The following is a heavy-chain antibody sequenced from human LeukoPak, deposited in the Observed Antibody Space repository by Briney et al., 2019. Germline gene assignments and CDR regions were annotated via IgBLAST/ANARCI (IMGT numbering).Heavy chain of an antibody. CDR2: MNPNSGNT. J-gene: IGHJ5*02. V-gene: IGHV1-8*03. CDR3: ARGYSNYVGWFDP. D-gene: IGHD4-11*01. Sequence: ASVKASCKASGYTFTSYDINWVRQATGQGLEGMGWMNPNSGNTGYAQKFQGRVTITRNTSISTAYMELSSLRSEDTAVYYCARGYSNYVGWFDPWGQGTLVTVSS. CDR1: GYTFTSYD.